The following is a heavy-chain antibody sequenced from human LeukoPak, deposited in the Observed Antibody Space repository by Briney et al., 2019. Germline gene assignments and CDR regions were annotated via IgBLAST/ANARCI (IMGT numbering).Heavy chain of an antibody. CDR1: GYSISSGHY. D-gene: IGHD3-22*01. Sequence: PSETLSLTCTVSGYSISSGHYWAWIRQSPEKGLEWIASMFHSGSTYYNPSLHSRITTSADTSKNQFSLKLSSVTAADTAVYYCARVRYSDSSVLTRKRSYYFDYWGQGTLVTVSS. CDR2: MFHSGST. CDR3: ARVRYSDSSVLTRKRSYYFDY. V-gene: IGHV4-38-2*02. J-gene: IGHJ4*02.